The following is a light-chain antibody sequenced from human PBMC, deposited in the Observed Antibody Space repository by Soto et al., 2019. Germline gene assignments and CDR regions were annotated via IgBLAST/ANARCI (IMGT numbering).Light chain of an antibody. CDR3: QQYNNWPRT. V-gene: IGKV3-15*01. Sequence: EIVLTQAPVTLSVSPVERTTLSCRASQSVNSNLAWYQQKPGQAPRLLIYGASTRATGIPARFSGSGSGTEFTLTISSLQSEDFAVYYCQQYNNWPRTFGQGT. CDR1: QSVNSN. J-gene: IGKJ1*01. CDR2: GAS.